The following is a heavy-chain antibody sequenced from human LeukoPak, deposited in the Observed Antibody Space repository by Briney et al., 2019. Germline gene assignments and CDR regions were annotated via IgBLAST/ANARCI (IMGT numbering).Heavy chain of an antibody. CDR3: AREEEDIVVVVAATEETIAFDI. J-gene: IGHJ3*02. CDR2: IYYSGST. Sequence: SETLSLTCTVSGGSISSYYWSWIRQPPGKGLEWIGYIYYSGSTNYNPSLKSRVTISVDTSKNQFSLKLSSVTAADTAVYYCAREEEDIVVVVAATEETIAFDIWGQGTMVTVSS. V-gene: IGHV4-59*01. CDR1: GGSISSYY. D-gene: IGHD2-15*01.